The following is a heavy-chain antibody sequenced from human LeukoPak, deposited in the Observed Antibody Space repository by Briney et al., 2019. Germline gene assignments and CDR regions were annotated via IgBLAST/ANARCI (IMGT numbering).Heavy chain of an antibody. CDR1: GYTFTNYA. CDR3: ARDDEEFGELSRFDP. V-gene: IGHV1-18*01. D-gene: IGHD3-10*01. CDR2: ISSYNGNT. Sequence: ASVKVSCKASGYTFTNYAMNWVRQAPGQGLEWMGWISSYNGNTKYAQNLQGRVTMSTDTSTTTAYMELRSLRSDDTAVYYCARDDEEFGELSRFDPWGQGTLVTVSS. J-gene: IGHJ5*02.